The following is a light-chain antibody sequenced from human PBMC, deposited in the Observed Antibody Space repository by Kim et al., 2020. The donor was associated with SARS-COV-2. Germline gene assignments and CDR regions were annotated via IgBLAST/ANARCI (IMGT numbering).Light chain of an antibody. V-gene: IGLV2-8*01. J-gene: IGLJ2*01. CDR3: SSYAGSTL. Sequence: QSALTQPPSASGSPGQSVTISCTGTSSDIGGHNYVSWYQQHPGKAPKLMIYEVTKRPSGVPDRFSGSKSGNTASLTVSGLQAEDEADYYCSSYAGSTLFGGGTQLTVL. CDR2: EVT. CDR1: SSDIGGHNY.